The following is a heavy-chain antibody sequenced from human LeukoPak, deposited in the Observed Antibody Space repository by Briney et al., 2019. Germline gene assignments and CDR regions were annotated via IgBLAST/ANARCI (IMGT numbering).Heavy chain of an antibody. CDR1: GGTFSSYA. J-gene: IGHJ5*02. Sequence: SVRVSCKASGGTFSSYAISWVRQAPGQGLEWMGRIIPTLGIANYAQKFQGRVTITADKSTSTAYMELSSLRSEDTAVYYCARDLWYSSSWYREYNWFDPWGQGTLVTLYS. V-gene: IGHV1-69*04. CDR2: IIPTLGIA. D-gene: IGHD6-13*01. CDR3: ARDLWYSSSWYREYNWFDP.